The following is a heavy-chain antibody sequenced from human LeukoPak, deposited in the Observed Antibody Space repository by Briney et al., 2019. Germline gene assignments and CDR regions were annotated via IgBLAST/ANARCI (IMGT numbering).Heavy chain of an antibody. CDR2: IYYSGST. V-gene: IGHV4-59*01. CDR3: ARTRLNSSGYYGGYWFDP. J-gene: IGHJ5*02. D-gene: IGHD3-22*01. CDR1: GGSISSYY. Sequence: SETLSLTCTVSGGSISSYYWSWIRQPPGKGLEWIGYIYYSGSTNYNPSLKSRVTISVDTSKNQFSLKLSSVTAADTAVYYCARTRLNSSGYYGGYWFDPWGQGTLVTVSS.